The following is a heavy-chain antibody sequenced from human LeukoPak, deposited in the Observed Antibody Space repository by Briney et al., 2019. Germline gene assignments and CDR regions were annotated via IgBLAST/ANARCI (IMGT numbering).Heavy chain of an antibody. CDR2: INHSGST. J-gene: IGHJ6*03. Sequence: PSETLSLTCAVYGGSFSGYYWSWIRQPPGKGLEWIGEINHSGSTNYNPSLKSRVTISVDTSKNQFSLKLSSVTAADTAVYHCARGNFILTGYFTYYYYYYMDVWGKGTTVTVSS. CDR3: ARGNFILTGYFTYYYYYYMDV. CDR1: GGSFSGYY. D-gene: IGHD3-9*01. V-gene: IGHV4-34*01.